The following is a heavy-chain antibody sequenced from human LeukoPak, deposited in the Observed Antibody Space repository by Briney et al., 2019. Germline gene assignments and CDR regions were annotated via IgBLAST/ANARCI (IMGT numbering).Heavy chain of an antibody. V-gene: IGHV3-21*01. CDR2: ISRSSSYI. J-gene: IGHJ6*03. Sequence: GGSLRLSCAASGFTFSSYSMSWVRQATGKGLEWVSSISRSSSYIYYADSVKGRFTISRDNAKNSLYLQMNSLRAEDTAVYYCARLSHDYGDYPLWYYYYYYYMDVWGKGTTVTVSS. D-gene: IGHD4-17*01. CDR1: GFTFSSYS. CDR3: ARLSHDYGDYPLWYYYYYYYMDV.